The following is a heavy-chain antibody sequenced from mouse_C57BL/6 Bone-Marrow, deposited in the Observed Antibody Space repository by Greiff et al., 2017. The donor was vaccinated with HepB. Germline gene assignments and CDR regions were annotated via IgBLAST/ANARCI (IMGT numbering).Heavy chain of an antibody. J-gene: IGHJ2*01. V-gene: IGHV1-5*01. CDR2: IYPGNSDT. Sequence: VQLKQSGTVLARPGASVKLSCKTSGYTFTSYWMHWVKQRPGQGLEWIGAIYPGNSDTSYNQKFKGKAKLTAVTSASTAYMELSSLTNEDSAVYYCTREEIYYGNYVYYWGQGTTLTVSS. CDR3: TREEIYYGNYVYY. CDR1: GYTFTSYW. D-gene: IGHD2-1*01.